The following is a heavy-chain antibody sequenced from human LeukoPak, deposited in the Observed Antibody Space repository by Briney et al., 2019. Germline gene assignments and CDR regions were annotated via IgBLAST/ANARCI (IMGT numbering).Heavy chain of an antibody. CDR1: GFTFSSYG. Sequence: GGSLRLSCAASGFTFSSYGMHWVRQAPGKGLVWVSRINSDGSSTNYADSVKGRFTISRDNTKNTLYLQMNSLRAEDTAVYYCARAGKTGAAAFDIWGQGTMVTVSS. D-gene: IGHD3-10*01. CDR2: INSDGSST. CDR3: ARAGKTGAAAFDI. V-gene: IGHV3-74*01. J-gene: IGHJ3*02.